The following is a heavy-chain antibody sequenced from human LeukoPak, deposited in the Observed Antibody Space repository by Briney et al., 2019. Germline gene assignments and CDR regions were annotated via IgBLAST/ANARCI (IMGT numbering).Heavy chain of an antibody. D-gene: IGHD1-26*01. V-gene: IGHV4-31*03. CDR2: IYYSGST. Sequence: PSETLSLTCTVSGGSISSGGYYWSWIRQHPGKGLEWIGYIYYSGSTYYNPSLKSRVTISVDTSKNQFSLKLSSVTAADTAVYYCARDRVSGRNADYFDYWGQGTLVTVSS. CDR1: GGSISSGGYY. CDR3: ARDRVSGRNADYFDY. J-gene: IGHJ4*02.